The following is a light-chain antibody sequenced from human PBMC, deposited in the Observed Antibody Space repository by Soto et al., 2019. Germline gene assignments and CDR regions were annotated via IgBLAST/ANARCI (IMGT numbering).Light chain of an antibody. J-gene: IGKJ3*01. CDR2: GAS. V-gene: IGKV3-15*01. CDR3: QQYNNWLFT. CDR1: QTIGTK. Sequence: EIVMTQSPPTLSVSPGERATLSCRASQTIGTKLAWYQQRPGQPPRLLIYGASTRATDIPARFRGSGSGTEFTLTISSLQSEDFAVYYCQQYNNWLFTFGPGTKVDIK.